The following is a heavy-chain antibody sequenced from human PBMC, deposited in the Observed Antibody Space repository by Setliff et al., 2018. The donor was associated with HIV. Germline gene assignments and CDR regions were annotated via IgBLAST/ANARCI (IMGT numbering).Heavy chain of an antibody. CDR2: IYYSGST. V-gene: IGHV4-59*01. Sequence: PSETLSLTCTVSGGSISSYYWSWIRQPPGKGLEWIGYIYYSGSTNYNPSLKSRVTISVDTSKNQFSLKLSSVTAADTAVYYCAKDFPEWWEPLRPDDYYYAMDVWGQGTTVTVSS. CDR3: AKDFPEWWEPLRPDDYYYAMDV. CDR1: GGSISSYY. J-gene: IGHJ6*02. D-gene: IGHD2-15*01.